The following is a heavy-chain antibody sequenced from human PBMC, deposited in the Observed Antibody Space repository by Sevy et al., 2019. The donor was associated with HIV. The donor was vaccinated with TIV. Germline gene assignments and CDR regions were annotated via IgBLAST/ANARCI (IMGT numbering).Heavy chain of an antibody. Sequence: SETLSLTCTVSGGSISSDYWIWVRQPPGKGLEWIGYVYYSGTTNYNPSFKSRVVISADTSKKQVSLKLTSVTAADTAVYFCARARMAASGIDYWGQGALVTVSS. CDR3: ARARMAASGIDY. D-gene: IGHD6-13*01. CDR2: VYYSGTT. CDR1: GGSISSDY. V-gene: IGHV4-59*13. J-gene: IGHJ4*02.